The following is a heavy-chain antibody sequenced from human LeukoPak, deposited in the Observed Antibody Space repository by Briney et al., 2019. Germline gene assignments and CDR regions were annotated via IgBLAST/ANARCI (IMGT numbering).Heavy chain of an antibody. V-gene: IGHV3-7*04. J-gene: IGHJ4*02. CDR1: GFTFSNYW. Sequence: GGCLRLSCAASGFTFSNYWMSWVRQAPGKGLEWGASIDQYGRAKYYVDSVRGRFTFSRDNTKNSLHLQMNSLRAEDTAVYYCARADSYGSILDYWGQGTRVIDSS. CDR3: ARADSYGSILDY. D-gene: IGHD5-18*01. CDR2: IDQYGRAK.